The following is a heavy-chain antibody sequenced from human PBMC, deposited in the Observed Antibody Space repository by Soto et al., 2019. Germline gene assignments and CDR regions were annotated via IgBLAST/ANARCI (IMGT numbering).Heavy chain of an antibody. J-gene: IGHJ1*01. D-gene: IGHD1-26*01. CDR2: ISYDGSNK. V-gene: IGHV3-30-3*01. CDR1: GFTFSSYA. Sequence: PGGSLRLSCAASGFTFSSYAMHWVRQAPGKGLEWVAVISYDGSNKYYADSVKGRFTISRDNSKNTLYLQMNSLRAEDTAVYYSGNTYYNPSLKSRVTISVDTSKSQFSLKLSCVSAADTAVYCCARHLKLIYGSGTQTRRTRLTYFQHWGQGTLVTVSS. CDR3: GNTYYNPSLKSRVTISVDTSKSQFSLKLSCVSAADTAVYCCARHLKLIYGSGTQTRRTRLTYFQH.